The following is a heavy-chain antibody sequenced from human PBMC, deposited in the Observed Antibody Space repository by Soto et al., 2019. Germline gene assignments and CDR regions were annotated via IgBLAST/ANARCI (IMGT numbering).Heavy chain of an antibody. Sequence: GGSLRLSCAASGFTFSSYAMSWVRQALGKGLEWVSAISGSGGSTYYADSVKGRFTISRDNSKNTLYLQMNSLRAEDTAVYYCASRAYSSSWTQLDYWGHGTLVTVTS. CDR3: ASRAYSSSWTQLDY. V-gene: IGHV3-23*01. J-gene: IGHJ4*01. CDR1: GFTFSSYA. D-gene: IGHD6-13*01. CDR2: ISGSGGST.